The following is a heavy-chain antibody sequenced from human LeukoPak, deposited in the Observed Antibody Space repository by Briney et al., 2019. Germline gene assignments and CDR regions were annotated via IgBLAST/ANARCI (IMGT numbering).Heavy chain of an antibody. D-gene: IGHD3-22*01. CDR3: ARSYDSSGYYTYYYYYYMDV. V-gene: IGHV1-18*01. J-gene: IGHJ6*03. Sequence: ASVKVPCKASGYTFTSYGISWVRQAPGQGLEWMGWISAYNGNTNYAQKLQGRVTMTTDTSTSTAYMELRSLRSDDTAVYYCARSYDSSGYYTYYYYYYMDVWGKGTTVTVSS. CDR2: ISAYNGNT. CDR1: GYTFTSYG.